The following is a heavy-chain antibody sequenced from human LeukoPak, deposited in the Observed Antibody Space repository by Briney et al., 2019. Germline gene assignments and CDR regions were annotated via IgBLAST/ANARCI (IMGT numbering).Heavy chain of an antibody. CDR3: ARVRLSGTYLDAFDI. V-gene: IGHV4-59*01. D-gene: IGHD1-26*01. J-gene: IGHJ3*02. CDR1: GGSISSYY. Sequence: SETLSLTCTVSGGSISSYYWSWIRQPPGKGLEWIGYIYYTGSTNYNPSLKSRVTISVDTSKNQFSLKLNSITTADTAVYYCARVRLSGTYLDAFDIWGQGTMVTVSS. CDR2: IYYTGST.